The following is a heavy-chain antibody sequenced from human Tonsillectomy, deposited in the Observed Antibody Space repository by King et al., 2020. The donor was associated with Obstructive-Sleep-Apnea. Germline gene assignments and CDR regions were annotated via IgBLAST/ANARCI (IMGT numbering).Heavy chain of an antibody. CDR3: AQDIEDITGTTSGFDY. CDR1: GFTFSSNG. Sequence: VQLVESGGGVVQPGRSLRLSCAASGFTFSSNGMHWVRQAPCKGLEWVALISYDGSNKYYADSVKGRFTISRDNSKNTLYLQMNSLSAEDTAVYYCAQDIEDITGTTSGFDYWGQGTLVTVSS. D-gene: IGHD1-20*01. J-gene: IGHJ4*02. CDR2: ISYDGSNK. V-gene: IGHV3-30*18.